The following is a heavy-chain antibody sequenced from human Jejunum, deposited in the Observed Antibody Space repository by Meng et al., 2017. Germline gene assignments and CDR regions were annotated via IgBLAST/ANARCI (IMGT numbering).Heavy chain of an antibody. CDR2: IVRSGRA. CDR1: CGAVSTTDG. CDR3: ARDPRTNWASRFFDN. V-gene: IGHV4-4*02. D-gene: IGHD1/OR15-1a*01. J-gene: IGHJ4*02. Sequence: ESGPGRVGRAGTLSLALAVSCGAVSTTDGWIWVRQPAGKGLVWIGGIVRSGRANYNPSLKGRVTISLDRSMNLFSLKLDSVTAADAAVYYCARDPRTNWASRFFDNWGQGTLVTVSS.